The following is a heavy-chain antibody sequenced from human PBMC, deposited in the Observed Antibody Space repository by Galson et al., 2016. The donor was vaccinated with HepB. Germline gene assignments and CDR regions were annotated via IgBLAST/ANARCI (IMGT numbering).Heavy chain of an antibody. CDR1: GDSVSGNSAI. V-gene: IGHV6-1*01. CDR3: ARTYSRGSNIYDGLDV. D-gene: IGHD6-19*01. Sequence: CAISGDSVSGNSAIWNWIRQSPSRGLEWLGRTYYWAKRYFDYAVSVKRRIRIIADTSKNHFSLQLNSVTPEDTAVYYCARTYSRGSNIYDGLDVWGQGTTVTVSS. CDR2: TYYWAKRYF. J-gene: IGHJ6*02.